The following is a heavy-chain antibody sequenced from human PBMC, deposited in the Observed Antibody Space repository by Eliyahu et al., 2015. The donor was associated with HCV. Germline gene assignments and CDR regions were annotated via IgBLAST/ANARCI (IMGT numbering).Heavy chain of an antibody. J-gene: IGHJ5*02. CDR1: GYTFTSYD. CDR3: ARFPTLRARKRGFWFDP. CDR2: MNPNSGNT. D-gene: IGHD3-10*01. Sequence: QVQLVQSGAEVKKPGASVKVSCKASGYTFTSYDINWVRQATGQGLEWMGWMNPNSGNTGYAQKFQGRVTMTRNTSISTAYMELSSLRSEDTAVYYCARFPTLRARKRGFWFDPWGQGTLVTVSS. V-gene: IGHV1-8*01.